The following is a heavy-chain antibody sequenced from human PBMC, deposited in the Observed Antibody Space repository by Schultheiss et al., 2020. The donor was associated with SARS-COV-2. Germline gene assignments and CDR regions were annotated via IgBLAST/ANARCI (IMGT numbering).Heavy chain of an antibody. D-gene: IGHD6-19*01. V-gene: IGHV4-31*01. CDR2: IYYSGST. CDR1: GGSISSGGYY. CDR3: ARASLHSSGWNGWYFDL. Sequence: SETLSLTCTVSGGSISSGGYYWSWIRQHPGKGLEWIGYIYYSGSTYYNPSLKSLVTISVDTSKNQFSLKLSSVTAADTAVYYCARASLHSSGWNGWYFDLWGRGTLVTVSS. J-gene: IGHJ2*01.